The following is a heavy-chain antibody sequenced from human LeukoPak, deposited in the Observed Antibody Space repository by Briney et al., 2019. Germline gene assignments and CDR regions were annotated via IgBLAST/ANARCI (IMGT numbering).Heavy chain of an antibody. V-gene: IGHV3-43*01. CDR1: GFTLDDYT. CDR2: ISWDGGST. CDR3: AKDIAAMVRGVSMGMDV. Sequence: GGSLRLSCPASGFTLDDYTMHWVRQAPGKGLEWVSLISWDGGSTNYADSVKGRFTISRDNSKNSLYLQMNSLRTEDIALYYCAKDIAAMVRGVSMGMDVWGQGTTVTVSS. J-gene: IGHJ6*02. D-gene: IGHD3-10*01.